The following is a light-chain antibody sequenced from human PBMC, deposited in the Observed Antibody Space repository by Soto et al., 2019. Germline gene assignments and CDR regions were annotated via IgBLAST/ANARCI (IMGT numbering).Light chain of an antibody. CDR3: QQYGSSPRGFT. Sequence: EIVLTQSPGTLSLFPGERATLSCRASQSVSSSYLAWYQQKPGQAPRLLIYGASRRATGVPDRFSGSGSGTDVTLTISILEPEDFAVYYCQQYGSSPRGFTFGPGTKVDIK. J-gene: IGKJ3*01. CDR2: GAS. CDR1: QSVSSSY. V-gene: IGKV3-20*01.